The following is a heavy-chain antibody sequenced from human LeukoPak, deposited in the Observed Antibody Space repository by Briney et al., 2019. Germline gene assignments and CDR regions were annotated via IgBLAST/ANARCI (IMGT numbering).Heavy chain of an antibody. Sequence: GGSLRLSCAASGFTFSSYGMHWVRQAPGKGLEWVSYISSSSSTIYYADSVKGRFTISRDNAKNSLYLQMNSLRAEDTAVYYCARGGAYCSSTSCPRGHYFDYWGQGTLVTVSS. D-gene: IGHD2-2*01. CDR2: ISSSSSTI. V-gene: IGHV3-48*01. CDR1: GFTFSSYG. CDR3: ARGGAYCSSTSCPRGHYFDY. J-gene: IGHJ4*02.